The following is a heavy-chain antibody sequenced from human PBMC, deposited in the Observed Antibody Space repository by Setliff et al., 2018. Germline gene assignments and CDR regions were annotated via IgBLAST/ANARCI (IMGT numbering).Heavy chain of an antibody. Sequence: PSETLSLTCTVSGGSIRSSYYYWGWIRQPPGKGLEWIGSIYYNGSTHFNPSLKSRVAISVDTSKNLLSLRVNSATATDTAVYYCARPLEESFGGVRDSDAFDAWGQGTMVTVSS. J-gene: IGHJ3*01. CDR1: GGSIRSSYYY. D-gene: IGHD3-16*01. CDR2: IYYNGST. CDR3: ARPLEESFGGVRDSDAFDA. V-gene: IGHV4-39*01.